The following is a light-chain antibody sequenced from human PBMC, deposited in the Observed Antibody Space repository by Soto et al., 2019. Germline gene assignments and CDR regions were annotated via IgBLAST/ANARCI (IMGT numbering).Light chain of an antibody. V-gene: IGKV3D-15*01. CDR3: QQYHDWPL. CDR2: GAS. CDR1: ESIGSK. Sequence: EIVMTQSPAALSMSPGERATLFCRASESIGSKLAWYQQKPGQAPRLLIYGASTRATGIPARFSGSGSGTDFTLTITSLQSEDFAVYYCQQYHDWPLFGPRTKMDIK. J-gene: IGKJ3*01.